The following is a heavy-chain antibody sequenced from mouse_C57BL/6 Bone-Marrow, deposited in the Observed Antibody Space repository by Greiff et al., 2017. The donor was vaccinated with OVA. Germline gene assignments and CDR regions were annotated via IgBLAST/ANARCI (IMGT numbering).Heavy chain of an antibody. J-gene: IGHJ2*01. CDR1: GYTFTGYY. V-gene: IGHV1-76*01. Sequence: QVQLKESGAELVRPGASVKLSCKASGYTFTGYYINWVKQRPGQGLEWIARIYPGSGNTYYNEKFKGKATLTAEKSSSTAYMQLSSLTSEDSAVYFCARVDGYYEGYWGQGTTLTVSS. D-gene: IGHD2-3*01. CDR3: ARVDGYYEGY. CDR2: IYPGSGNT.